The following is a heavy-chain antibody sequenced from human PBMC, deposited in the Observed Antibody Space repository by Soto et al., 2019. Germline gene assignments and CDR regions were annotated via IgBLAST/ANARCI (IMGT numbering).Heavy chain of an antibody. CDR1: GYSFTSYW. CDR2: IYPGDSDT. J-gene: IGHJ4*02. Sequence: GESLKISCKGSGYSFTSYWIGWVRQMPGKGLEWMGIIYPGDSDTRYSPSFQCQVTISSDKSISTAYLQCSSLKASDTAMYYCARLSGMATMGPVYFGYWGQGTLVTVSS. CDR3: ARLSGMATMGPVYFGY. V-gene: IGHV5-51*01. D-gene: IGHD5-12*01.